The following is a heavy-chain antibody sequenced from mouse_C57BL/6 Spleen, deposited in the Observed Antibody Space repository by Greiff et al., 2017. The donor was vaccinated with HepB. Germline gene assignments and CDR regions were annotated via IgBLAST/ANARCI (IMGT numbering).Heavy chain of an antibody. J-gene: IGHJ1*03. CDR1: GYTFTSYW. Sequence: VQLQESGAELAKPGASVKLSCKASGYTFTSYWMHWVKQRPGQGLEWIGYINPSSGYTKYNQKFKDKATLTADKSSSTAYMQLSSLTYEDSAVYYCAVTTVVATEYFDVWGTGTTVTVSS. V-gene: IGHV1-7*01. CDR3: AVTTVVATEYFDV. CDR2: INPSSGYT. D-gene: IGHD1-1*01.